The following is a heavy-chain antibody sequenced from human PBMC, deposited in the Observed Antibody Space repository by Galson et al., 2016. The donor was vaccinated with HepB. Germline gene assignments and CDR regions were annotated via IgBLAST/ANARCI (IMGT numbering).Heavy chain of an antibody. Sequence: TLSLTCTLSGDAINDGRFNWAWIRQSPGRGLQWIGTIYSHGGTFYNAALRGRVSISVDTSKNVVSLDMRSVTAADTAKYFCARHVTWLDPWGQGTLVTVSS. CDR1: GDAINDGRFN. D-gene: IGHD2-21*02. V-gene: IGHV4-39*01. CDR3: ARHVTWLDP. CDR2: IYSHGGT. J-gene: IGHJ5*02.